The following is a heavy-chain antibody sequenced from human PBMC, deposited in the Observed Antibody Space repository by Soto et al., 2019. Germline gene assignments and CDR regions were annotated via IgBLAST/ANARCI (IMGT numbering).Heavy chain of an antibody. D-gene: IGHD6-19*01. Sequence: EVQLVESGGGLIQPGGSLRLSCAASGFTFSSYWMHWVRQAPGEGLVWVSGINSDGSSTLYADSVTGRFTISRDNARNTLYLQMNSLRVDDTAVYYCAMTNSGWGQGTPVTVSS. CDR2: INSDGSST. V-gene: IGHV3-74*01. CDR3: AMTNSG. J-gene: IGHJ4*02. CDR1: GFTFSSYW.